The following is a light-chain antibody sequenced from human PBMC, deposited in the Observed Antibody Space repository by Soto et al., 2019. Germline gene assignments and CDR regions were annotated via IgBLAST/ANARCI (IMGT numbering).Light chain of an antibody. CDR1: SSDGGGYNY. J-gene: IGLJ1*01. CDR2: EVS. CDR3: SSYTSSSTGV. Sequence: QSVLTQPASVSGSPGQSITISCTGTSSDGGGYNYVSWYQQHPGKAPKLMIYEVSNRPSGVSNRFSVSKSGNTASLTISGLQAEDEADYYRSSYTSSSTGVFGTGTKVTVL. V-gene: IGLV2-14*01.